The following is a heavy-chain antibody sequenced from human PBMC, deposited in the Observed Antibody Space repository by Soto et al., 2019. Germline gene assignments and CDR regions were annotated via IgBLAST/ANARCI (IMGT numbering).Heavy chain of an antibody. CDR3: AREYYEYVWGSYRYTGRFDY. CDR1: GFTFSSYS. CDR2: ISSSSSTI. Sequence: EVQLVESGGGLVQPGGSLRLSGTASGFTFSSYSMNWVRQAPGKGLEWVSYISSSSSTIYYADSVKGRFTISRDNAKNSLYLQMNSLRAEDTAVYYCAREYYEYVWGSYRYTGRFDYWGQGTLVTVSS. J-gene: IGHJ4*02. D-gene: IGHD3-16*02. V-gene: IGHV3-48*01.